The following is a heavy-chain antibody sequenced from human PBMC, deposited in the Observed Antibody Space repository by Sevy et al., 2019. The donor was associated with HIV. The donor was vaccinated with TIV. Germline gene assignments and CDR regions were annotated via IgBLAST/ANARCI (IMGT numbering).Heavy chain of an antibody. CDR2: ISSDGKNE. J-gene: IGHJ4*02. CDR3: AKDRSGSWSLDY. V-gene: IGHV3-30*18. CDR1: GFTFYNYG. D-gene: IGHD6-13*01. Sequence: GGSLRLSCAGSGFTFYNYGIHWVRQAPGKGLEWVTMISSDGKNESYSDSVKGRFTISRDNSKNTVYLQMNSLRPDDTAIYYCAKDRSGSWSLDYWGQGTLVTVSS.